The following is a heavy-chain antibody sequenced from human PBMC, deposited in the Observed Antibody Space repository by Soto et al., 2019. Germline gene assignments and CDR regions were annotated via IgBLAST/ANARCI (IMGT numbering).Heavy chain of an antibody. D-gene: IGHD6-19*01. CDR2: ISASGRDT. V-gene: IGHV3-23*01. CDR3: AKGKTTGWFYFDY. Sequence: GGSLRLSCAASGFTFDNYAMSWVRQAPGKGLEWAAGISASGRDTYFADSVKDRFAISRDSSKNTLYLQMNSLRAEDTATCYCAKGKTTGWFYFDYWGQGTLVTVSS. J-gene: IGHJ4*02. CDR1: GFTFDNYA.